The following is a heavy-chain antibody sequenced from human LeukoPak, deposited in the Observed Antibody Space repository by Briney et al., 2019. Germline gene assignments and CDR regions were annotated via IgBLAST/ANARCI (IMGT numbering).Heavy chain of an antibody. D-gene: IGHD4-17*01. V-gene: IGHV1-69*04. Sequence: SVKVSCKASGGTFSSYAISWVRQAPGQGLEWIGRIIPILGIANYAQKFQGRVTITADKSTSTAYMELSSLRSEDTAVYYCASTVFTQKTAYDMDVWGQGTTVTVSS. CDR3: ASTVFTQKTAYDMDV. J-gene: IGHJ6*02. CDR1: GGTFSSYA. CDR2: IIPILGIA.